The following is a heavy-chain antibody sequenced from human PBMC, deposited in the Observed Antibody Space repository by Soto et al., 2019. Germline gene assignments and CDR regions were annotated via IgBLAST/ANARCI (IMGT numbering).Heavy chain of an antibody. CDR3: ARLGDCSSTSCYHNYKYYYGMDV. D-gene: IGHD2-2*01. Sequence: GESLKISCKGSGYSFTSYWIGWVRQMPGKGLEWMGIIYPGDSDTRYSPSFQGQVTISADKSISTAYLQWSSLKASDTAMYYCARLGDCSSTSCYHNYKYYYGMDVWGQGTTVTVSS. V-gene: IGHV5-51*01. CDR2: IYPGDSDT. J-gene: IGHJ6*02. CDR1: GYSFTSYW.